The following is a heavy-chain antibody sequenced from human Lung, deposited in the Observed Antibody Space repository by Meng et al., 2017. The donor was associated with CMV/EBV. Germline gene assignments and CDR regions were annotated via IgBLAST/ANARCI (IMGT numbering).Heavy chain of an antibody. CDR1: GFTFSSYA. J-gene: IGHJ4*02. Sequence: GGSXRLXCAASGFTFSSYAMHWVRQAPGKGLEWVAVISYDGSNKYYADSVKGRFTISRDNSKNTLYLQMNSLRAEDTAVYYCARERRMGGSYFGLDYWGQGTXVT. CDR3: ARERRMGGSYFGLDY. CDR2: ISYDGSNK. D-gene: IGHD1-26*01. V-gene: IGHV3-30*04.